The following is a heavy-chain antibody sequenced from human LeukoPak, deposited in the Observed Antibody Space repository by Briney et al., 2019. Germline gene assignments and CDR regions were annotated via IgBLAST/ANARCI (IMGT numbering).Heavy chain of an antibody. CDR2: INPNSGGT. Sequence: ASVKVSCKASGYTFTSYGINWVRQAPGQGLEWMGWINPNSGGTNYAQKFQGRVTMTKDTSISTAYMELSSLTSDDSAVYYCARDPPLIILTVEVNYWGQGTLVTVSA. CDR1: GYTFTSYG. CDR3: ARDPPLIILTVEVNY. J-gene: IGHJ4*02. D-gene: IGHD2-21*01. V-gene: IGHV1-2*02.